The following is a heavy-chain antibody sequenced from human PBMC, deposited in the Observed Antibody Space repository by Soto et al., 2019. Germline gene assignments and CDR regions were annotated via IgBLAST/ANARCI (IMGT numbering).Heavy chain of an antibody. D-gene: IGHD3-10*01. CDR1: GFTFSTYA. Sequence: GSLSLSCSASGFTFSTYAMHWVRQAPGKGLEYVSAISNNGGSTYYADSVKGRFTTSRDNSKNTLYLQMSSLRTADTAIYYCVKGEITMVRGVLFAYWGQGTPVTVSS. V-gene: IGHV3-64D*06. CDR3: VKGEITMVRGVLFAY. J-gene: IGHJ4*02. CDR2: ISNNGGST.